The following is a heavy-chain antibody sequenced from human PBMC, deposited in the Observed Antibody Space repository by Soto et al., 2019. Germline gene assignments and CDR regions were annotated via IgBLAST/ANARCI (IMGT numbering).Heavy chain of an antibody. J-gene: IGHJ4*02. CDR1: GYTFTSYA. Sequence: ASVKVSCKASGYTFTSYAMHWVRQAPGQRLEWMGWINAGNGNTKYSQKFQGRVTITRDTSASTAYMELSSLRAEDTAVYYCAKERNPFTMVRGVMEFDYWGQGTLVTVSS. D-gene: IGHD3-10*01. V-gene: IGHV1-3*01. CDR3: AKERNPFTMVRGVMEFDY. CDR2: INAGNGNT.